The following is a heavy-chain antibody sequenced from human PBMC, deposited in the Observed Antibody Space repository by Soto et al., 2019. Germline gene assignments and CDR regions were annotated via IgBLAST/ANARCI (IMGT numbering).Heavy chain of an antibody. D-gene: IGHD6-6*01. J-gene: IGHJ4*02. CDR3: AKSITARPFDY. Sequence: GRPHRLCCTASGFTFRSYAMSWVRQAPGKGLEWVSAISGSGGNTYYADSVKGRFTISRDNSKNTLYLQMNSLRAEDTAVYYCAKSITARPFDYWGQGALVTVSS. CDR2: ISGSGGNT. V-gene: IGHV3-23*01. CDR1: GFTFRSYA.